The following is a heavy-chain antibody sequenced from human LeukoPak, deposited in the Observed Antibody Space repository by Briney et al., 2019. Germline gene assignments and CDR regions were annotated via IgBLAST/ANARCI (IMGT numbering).Heavy chain of an antibody. Sequence: PGGSLRLSCAASGFTFSDYAVHWVRQAPGKGLEWVAVISYDGSYKYYADSVKGRFTISRDNAKNSLYLQMNSLRAEDTAVYYCARDSLRPWVSGGGDFDSWGQGTLVTVSS. V-gene: IGHV3-30-3*01. CDR1: GFTFSDYA. CDR2: ISYDGSYK. J-gene: IGHJ4*02. D-gene: IGHD3-16*01. CDR3: ARDSLRPWVSGGGDFDS.